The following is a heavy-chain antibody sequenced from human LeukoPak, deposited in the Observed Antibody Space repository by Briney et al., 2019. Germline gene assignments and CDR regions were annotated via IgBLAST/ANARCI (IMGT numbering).Heavy chain of an antibody. Sequence: GGSLRLSCAASGFTFSTYDMHWVRQAPGKGLEWVAFIRYDGSNKYYADSVKGRFTISRDNSKNTLYLQMNSLRAEDTAVYYCAKVGGYCSGGSCWIDYWGQGTLVTVSS. J-gene: IGHJ4*02. CDR2: IRYDGSNK. CDR3: AKVGGYCSGGSCWIDY. CDR1: GFTFSTYD. V-gene: IGHV3-30*02. D-gene: IGHD2-15*01.